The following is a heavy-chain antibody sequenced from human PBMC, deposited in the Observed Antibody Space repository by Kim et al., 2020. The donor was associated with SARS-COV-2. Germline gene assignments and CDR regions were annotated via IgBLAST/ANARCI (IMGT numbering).Heavy chain of an antibody. Sequence: GGSLRLSCAASGFTFSSYGMHWVRQAPGKGLEWVAVIWYDGSNKYYADSVKGRFTISRDNSKNTLYLQMNSLRAEDTAVYYCARDLGYYDFWSGYYTPHWYFDLWGRGTLVTVSS. CDR2: IWYDGSNK. V-gene: IGHV3-33*01. D-gene: IGHD3-3*01. CDR1: GFTFSSYG. J-gene: IGHJ2*01. CDR3: ARDLGYYDFWSGYYTPHWYFDL.